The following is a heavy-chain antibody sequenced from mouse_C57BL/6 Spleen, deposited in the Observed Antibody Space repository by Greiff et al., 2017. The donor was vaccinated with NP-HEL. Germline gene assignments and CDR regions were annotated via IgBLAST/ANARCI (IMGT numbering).Heavy chain of an antibody. CDR2: IYPGDGDT. V-gene: IGHV1-80*01. CDR1: GYAFSSYW. D-gene: IGHD2-12*01. CDR3: AREYSGIRAMDV. Sequence: QVQLKQSGAELVKPGASVKISCKASGYAFSSYWMNWVKQRPGKGLEWIGQIYPGDGDTNYNGKFKGKATLTADNSSNTAYMQLSSLTSEDSAVYFCAREYSGIRAMDVWGKGTSVTVSS. J-gene: IGHJ4*01.